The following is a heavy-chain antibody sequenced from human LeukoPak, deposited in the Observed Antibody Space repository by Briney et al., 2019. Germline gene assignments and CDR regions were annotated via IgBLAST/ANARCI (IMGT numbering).Heavy chain of an antibody. CDR3: ASDSAWNLHGGYLDH. CDR1: GFTFSSSA. Sequence: GRSLRLSCAASGFTFSSSAMHWVRQAPGKGLEWVAVISYHGRNKYYADSVKGRFSISRDNSKNTLYLQMNTLRAEDTAVYYCASDSAWNLHGGYLDHWGQGTLVSVSS. V-gene: IGHV3-30*04. J-gene: IGHJ4*02. CDR2: ISYHGRNK. D-gene: IGHD2-15*01.